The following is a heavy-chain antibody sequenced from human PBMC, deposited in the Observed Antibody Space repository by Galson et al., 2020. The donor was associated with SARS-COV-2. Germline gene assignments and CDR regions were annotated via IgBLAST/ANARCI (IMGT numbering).Heavy chain of an antibody. CDR2: IYHTGTT. CDR3: GRTSGDLGI. J-gene: IGHJ3*02. D-gene: IGHD3-10*01. CDR1: GASISTDGHF. Sequence: SETLSLTCTVSGASISTDGHFWTWVRQPPGKGLEWIGYIYHTGTTYYNPSLKSRLNIAVDRSQNQFSLRLSSVTAADAAVYFCGRTSGDLGIWGQGTLVTVSS. V-gene: IGHV4-31*03.